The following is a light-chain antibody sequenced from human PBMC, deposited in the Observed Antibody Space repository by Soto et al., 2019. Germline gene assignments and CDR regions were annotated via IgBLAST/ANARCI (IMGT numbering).Light chain of an antibody. CDR1: NSNIGGNT. J-gene: IGLJ1*01. CDR3: ATWDDSLNAAV. CDR2: SND. Sequence: QSVLTQPPSASGTPGQRVTISCSGSNSNIGGNTVNWYQQLPGAAPKLLIYSNDQRPSGVPDRFSGSKFGTTASLAIGGLQSEDEADYHCATWDDSLNAAVFGAGTKVTVL. V-gene: IGLV1-44*01.